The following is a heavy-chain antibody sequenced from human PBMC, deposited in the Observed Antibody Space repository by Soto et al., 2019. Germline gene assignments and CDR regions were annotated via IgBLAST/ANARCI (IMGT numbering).Heavy chain of an antibody. CDR1: GFTFSNAW. CDR3: TTEGSEWNSNYYYYDGMDV. D-gene: IGHD4-4*01. J-gene: IGHJ6*02. Sequence: GGSLRLSCAASGFTFSNAWMSWVRQAPGKGLEWVGRIKSKTDGGTTDYAAPVKGRFTISRDDSKNTLYLQMNSLKTEDTAVYYCTTEGSEWNSNYYYYDGMDVWGQGTTVTVSS. CDR2: IKSKTDGGTT. V-gene: IGHV3-15*01.